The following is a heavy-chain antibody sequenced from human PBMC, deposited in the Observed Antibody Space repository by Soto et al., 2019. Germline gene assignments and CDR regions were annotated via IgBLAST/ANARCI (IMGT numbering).Heavy chain of an antibody. Sequence: GASVKVSCKASGYPFTRYSIRWVRQAPGQGLEWMGWISGYNGDTEYSKNFQGRLTMTIDTSTTTASTELRSLRSDDTGVYYCARASLTIFGAPYGMDVWGQGTSVTVSS. CDR2: ISGYNGDT. CDR1: GYPFTRYS. V-gene: IGHV1-18*04. CDR3: ARASLTIFGAPYGMDV. D-gene: IGHD3-3*01. J-gene: IGHJ6*02.